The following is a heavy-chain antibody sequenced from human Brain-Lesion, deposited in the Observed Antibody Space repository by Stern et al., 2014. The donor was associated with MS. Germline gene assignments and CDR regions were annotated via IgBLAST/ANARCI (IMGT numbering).Heavy chain of an antibody. CDR3: ARDCGSGSCYQTQYYYGVDV. Sequence: EVHLVESGGGLVQPGGSLRLSCEGSGFSLSSYWMSWVRQAPGRGPELGGTIKQDGRGRYYGDSVKGRFTISRDNSKNSVFLQMNSLRVDDTSVYYCARDCGSGSCYQTQYYYGVDVWGQGTTVIVSS. V-gene: IGHV3-7*01. CDR1: GFSLSSYW. J-gene: IGHJ6*02. CDR2: IKQDGRGR. D-gene: IGHD2-15*01.